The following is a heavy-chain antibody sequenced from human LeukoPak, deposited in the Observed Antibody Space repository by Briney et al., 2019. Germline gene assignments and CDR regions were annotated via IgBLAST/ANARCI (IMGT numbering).Heavy chain of an antibody. J-gene: IGHJ4*02. CDR1: GYSITSGYY. CDR2: LYHSGST. D-gene: IGHD2-21*02. Sequence: SETLSLTCTVSGYSITSGYYWGWIRQPPGKGLEWIGILYHSGSTYYNPSLKTRVIISVDTSKNQFSLKLSSVTAADTAVYYCARDLASCAGDCYSDGFDHWGQGTLVTVSS. CDR3: ARDLASCAGDCYSDGFDH. V-gene: IGHV4-38-2*02.